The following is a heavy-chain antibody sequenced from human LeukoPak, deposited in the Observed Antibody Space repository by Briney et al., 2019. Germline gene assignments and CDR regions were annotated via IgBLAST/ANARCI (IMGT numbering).Heavy chain of an antibody. CDR1: GFTVSSNY. CDR2: ISGSGGST. Sequence: GSLRLSCAASGFTVSSNYMSWVRQAPGKGLEWVSAISGSGGSTYYADSVKGRFTISRDNSKNTLYLQMNSLRAEDTAVYYCAKGHYYDSSGYFWGQGTLVTVSS. V-gene: IGHV3-23*01. J-gene: IGHJ4*02. D-gene: IGHD3-22*01. CDR3: AKGHYYDSSGYF.